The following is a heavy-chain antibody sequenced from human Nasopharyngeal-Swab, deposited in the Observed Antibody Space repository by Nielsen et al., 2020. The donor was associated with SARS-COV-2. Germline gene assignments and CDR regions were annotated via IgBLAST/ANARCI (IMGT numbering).Heavy chain of an antibody. Sequence: ESLKISCAASGFTFSSYAMSWIRQPPGKGLEWIGEINHSGSTNYNPSLKSRVTISVDTSKNQFSLKLSSVTAADTAVYYCARGAERDYYYYYYMDVWGKGTTLTVSS. CDR1: GFTFSSYA. D-gene: IGHD1-1*01. J-gene: IGHJ6*03. CDR3: ARGAERDYYYYYYMDV. V-gene: IGHV4-34*01. CDR2: INHSGST.